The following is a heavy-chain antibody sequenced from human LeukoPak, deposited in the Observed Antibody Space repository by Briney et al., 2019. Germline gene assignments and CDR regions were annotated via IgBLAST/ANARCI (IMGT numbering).Heavy chain of an antibody. V-gene: IGHV4-38-2*02. CDR3: ARENWNYTPFDY. Sequence: GSLRLSCAASGFTFSSHGMNWIRQPPGKGLEWIGSIYHSGSTYYNPSLKSRVTISVDTSKNQFSLKLSSVTAADTAVYYCARENWNYTPFDYWGQGTLVTVSS. D-gene: IGHD1-7*01. CDR1: GFTFSSHGM. CDR2: IYHSGST. J-gene: IGHJ4*02.